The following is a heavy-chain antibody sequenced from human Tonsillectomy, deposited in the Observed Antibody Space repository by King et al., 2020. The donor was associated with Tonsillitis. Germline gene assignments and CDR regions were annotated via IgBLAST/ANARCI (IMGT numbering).Heavy chain of an antibody. D-gene: IGHD3-22*01. Sequence: QLQLQESGPGLVKPSETLSLTCTVSGGSISSSSYYWGWIRQPPGKGLEWIGTFFYSGGTYYNPSLKSRVTISVDTSKNQFSLKLNSVTAADTAVYFCASRVYDSIGKWAFDIWGQGTMVTVSS. CDR1: GGSISSSSYY. CDR2: FFYSGGT. J-gene: IGHJ3*02. CDR3: ASRVYDSIGKWAFDI. V-gene: IGHV4-39*01.